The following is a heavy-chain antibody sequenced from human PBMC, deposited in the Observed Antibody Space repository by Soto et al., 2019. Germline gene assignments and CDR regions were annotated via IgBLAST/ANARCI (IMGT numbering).Heavy chain of an antibody. Sequence: QVQLVQSGAEVKEPGSSVKVSCKASGGTFSSYTFTWVRQAPGQGFECMGGISATFGTTNYAQKFPGRITVTADKSTNTVEMELTTLRADDTAVYYRATTTSGWGDLDSWGQGTLVTVS. CDR1: GGTFSSYT. V-gene: IGHV1-69*14. CDR3: ATTTSGWGDLDS. D-gene: IGHD6-19*01. CDR2: ISATFGTT. J-gene: IGHJ4*02.